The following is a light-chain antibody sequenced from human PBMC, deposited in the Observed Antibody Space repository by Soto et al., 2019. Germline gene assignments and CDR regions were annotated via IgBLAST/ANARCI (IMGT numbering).Light chain of an antibody. CDR3: HQRTNWPSIT. CDR1: QSVSNY. V-gene: IGKV3-11*02. Sequence: EIVLTQSPATLSLSPGETATLSCRASQSVSNYLAWYHHKPGQAPRLLIYGASNRATGVSARISGSGSGRDFSLTINSLEPEDSAVYYCHQRTNWPSITFGQGTRLEI. CDR2: GAS. J-gene: IGKJ5*01.